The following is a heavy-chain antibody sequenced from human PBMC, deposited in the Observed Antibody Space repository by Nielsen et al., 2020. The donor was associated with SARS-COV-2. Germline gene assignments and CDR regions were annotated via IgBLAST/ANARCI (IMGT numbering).Heavy chain of an antibody. V-gene: IGHV3-30*18. CDR1: GFTFSSYG. J-gene: IGHJ4*02. CDR3: AKDRYNWNYIDYFDY. D-gene: IGHD1-7*01. Sequence: GGSLRLSCAASGFTFSSYGTHWVRQAPGKGLEWVAGIPFDGSNKYYADSLKGRFTISRDNSKNTLYLQMNSLRAEDTAVYYCAKDRYNWNYIDYFDYWGQGTLVTVSS. CDR2: IPFDGSNK.